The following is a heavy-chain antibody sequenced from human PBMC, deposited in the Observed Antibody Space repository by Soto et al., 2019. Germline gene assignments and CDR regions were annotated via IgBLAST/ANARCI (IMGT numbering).Heavy chain of an antibody. CDR3: ARGLDYYDSSGYYYGSCFDY. CDR1: GYTFTSYG. CDR2: ISAYNGNT. D-gene: IGHD3-22*01. V-gene: IGHV1-18*01. J-gene: IGHJ4*02. Sequence: QVQLVQSGAEVKKPGASVKVSCKASGYTFTSYGISWVRQAPGQGLEWMGWISAYNGNTNYAQKLQGRVTMTTDTSTSTAYMELRSLRSDDTALYYCARGLDYYDSSGYYYGSCFDYWGQGTLVTVSS.